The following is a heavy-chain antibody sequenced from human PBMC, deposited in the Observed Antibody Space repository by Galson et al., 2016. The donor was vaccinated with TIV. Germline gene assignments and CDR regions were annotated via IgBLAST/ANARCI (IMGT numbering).Heavy chain of an antibody. Sequence: SLRLSCAASGFTFSTYVMHWVRQAPGKGLEWVAFVRYDGSHKNYADSVKGRFTISRDNSKYTLYLQMNSLRAEDTAVYYCAMGMAIFGVIPPWGGMDVWGQGTTVTVSS. CDR2: VRYDGSHK. D-gene: IGHD3-3*01. CDR3: AMGMAIFGVIPPWGGMDV. CDR1: GFTFSTYV. J-gene: IGHJ6*02. V-gene: IGHV3-30*02.